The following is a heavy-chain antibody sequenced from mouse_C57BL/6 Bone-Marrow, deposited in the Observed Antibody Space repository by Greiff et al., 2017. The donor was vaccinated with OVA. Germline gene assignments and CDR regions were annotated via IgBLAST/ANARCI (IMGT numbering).Heavy chain of an antibody. V-gene: IGHV1-81*01. Sequence: QVQLQQSGAELVRPGASVKLSCKASGYTFTSYGISWVKQRTGQGLEWIGEIYPRSGNTYYNEKFKGKATLTADKSSSTAYMELRSLTSEDSAVYFCARQLRLPTGFAYWGQGTLVTVSA. D-gene: IGHD3-2*02. J-gene: IGHJ3*01. CDR2: IYPRSGNT. CDR3: ARQLRLPTGFAY. CDR1: GYTFTSYG.